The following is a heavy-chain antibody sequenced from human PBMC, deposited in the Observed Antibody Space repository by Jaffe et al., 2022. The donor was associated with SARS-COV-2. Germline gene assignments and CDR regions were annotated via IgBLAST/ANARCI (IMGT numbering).Heavy chain of an antibody. CDR3: ARAQGTMIVADAFDI. V-gene: IGHV3-33*01. J-gene: IGHJ3*02. CDR2: IWYDGSNK. Sequence: QVQLVESGGGVVQPGRSLRLSCAASGFTFSSYGMHWVRQAPGKGLEWVAVIWYDGSNKYYADSVKGRFTISRDNSKNTLYLQMNSLRAEDTAVYYCARAQGTMIVADAFDIWGQGTMVTVSS. D-gene: IGHD3-22*01. CDR1: GFTFSSYG.